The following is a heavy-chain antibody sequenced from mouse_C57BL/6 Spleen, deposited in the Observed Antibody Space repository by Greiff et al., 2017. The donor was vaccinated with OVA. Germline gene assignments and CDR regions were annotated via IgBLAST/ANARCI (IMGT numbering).Heavy chain of an antibody. J-gene: IGHJ4*01. V-gene: IGHV1-69*01. CDR2: IDPSDSYT. CDR3: ARKIYDYDHYAMDY. D-gene: IGHD2-4*01. CDR1: GYTFTDYY. Sequence: VQVVESGAELVRPGASVKLSCKASGYTFTDYYINWVKQRPGQGLEWIGEIDPSDSYTNYNQKFKGKSTLTVAKSSSTAYMQLSSLTTEDSAVYYCARKIYDYDHYAMDYWGLGTSVTVSS.